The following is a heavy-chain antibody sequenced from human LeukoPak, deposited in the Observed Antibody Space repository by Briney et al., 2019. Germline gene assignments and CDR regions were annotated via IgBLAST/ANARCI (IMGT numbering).Heavy chain of an antibody. CDR1: GFTFSSYV. J-gene: IGHJ4*02. CDR2: ISGSGGST. D-gene: IGHD4/OR15-4a*01. V-gene: IGHV3-23*01. Sequence: GGSPRLSCAASGFTFSSYVMSWVRQAPGKGLEWVSAISGSGGSTYYADSVKGRFTVSRDNSKNTLYLQMNSLRAEDTAVYYCAKDAKYVFFDYWGQGTLVTVSS. CDR3: AKDAKYVFFDY.